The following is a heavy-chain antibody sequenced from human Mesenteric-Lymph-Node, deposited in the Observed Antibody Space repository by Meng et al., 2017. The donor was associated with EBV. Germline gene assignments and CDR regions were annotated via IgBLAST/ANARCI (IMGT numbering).Heavy chain of an antibody. CDR1: GYRFNSYG. V-gene: IGHV1-18*01. CDR3: ASGGSGINFDY. D-gene: IGHD3-10*01. J-gene: IGHJ4*02. CDR2: ISADNGNT. Sequence: QVQLVQSGAEVKKPRASVKVFWKASGYRFNSYGISWVRQAPGQGLEWMGWISADNGNTIFAQKFQGRVTMTADSSTSTAYMEVTSLTSDDTAVYYCASGGSGINFDYWGQGTLVTVSS.